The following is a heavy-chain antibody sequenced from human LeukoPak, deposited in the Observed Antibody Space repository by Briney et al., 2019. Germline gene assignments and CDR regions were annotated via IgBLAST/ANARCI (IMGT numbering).Heavy chain of an antibody. CDR3: ARGLLAAAGSNFDY. V-gene: IGHV1-2*02. D-gene: IGHD6-13*01. CDR2: INPNSGGT. Sequence: GASVKVSCKASGYTYTGYYMHWVRQAPGQGLKWMGWINPNSGGTNYAQKFQGRVTMTRDTSISTAYMELSRLRSDDTAVYYCARGLLAAAGSNFDYWGQGTLVTVSS. CDR1: GYTYTGYY. J-gene: IGHJ4*02.